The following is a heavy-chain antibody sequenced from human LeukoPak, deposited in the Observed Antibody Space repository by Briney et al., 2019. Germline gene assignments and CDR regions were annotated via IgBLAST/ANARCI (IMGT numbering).Heavy chain of an antibody. CDR3: ARDLQRQQPPHWFDP. V-gene: IGHV1-18*01. CDR2: ISAYNGNT. Sequence: ASVKVSCKASGGTFRSYAVNWVRQAPGQGLEWMGWISAYNGNTNYAQKLQGRVTMTTDTSTSTAYMELRSLRSDDTAVYYCARDLQRQQPPHWFDPWGQGTLVTVSS. J-gene: IGHJ5*02. CDR1: GGTFRSYA. D-gene: IGHD6-13*01.